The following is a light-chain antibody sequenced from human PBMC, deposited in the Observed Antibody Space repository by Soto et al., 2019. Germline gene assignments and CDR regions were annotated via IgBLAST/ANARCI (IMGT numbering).Light chain of an antibody. CDR3: AAWDDRLKGLV. Sequence: QSVLTQPPSASGTPGQRVTISCSGSSSNIGSYAVNWYQQLPGTAPKLLIYNNDQRPSGVPDRFSGSKSGTSASLAISGLQSDLEAEYYCAAWDDRLKGLVFGGGTKVTVL. CDR2: NND. V-gene: IGLV1-44*01. J-gene: IGLJ2*01. CDR1: SSNIGSYA.